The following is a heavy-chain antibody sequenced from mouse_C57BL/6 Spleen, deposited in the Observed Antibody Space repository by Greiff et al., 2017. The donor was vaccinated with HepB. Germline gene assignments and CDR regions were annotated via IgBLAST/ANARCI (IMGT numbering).Heavy chain of an antibody. CDR3: AILGDNLPWFAY. CDR2: IYPSDSET. CDR1: GYTFTSYW. D-gene: IGHD3-3*01. J-gene: IGHJ3*01. Sequence: QVQLQQPGAELVRPGSSVKLSCKASGYTFTSYWMDWVKQRPGQGLEWIGNIYPSDSETHYNQKFKDKATLTVDKSSSTAYMQLSSLTSEDSAVYYCAILGDNLPWFAYWGQGTLVTVSA. V-gene: IGHV1-61*01.